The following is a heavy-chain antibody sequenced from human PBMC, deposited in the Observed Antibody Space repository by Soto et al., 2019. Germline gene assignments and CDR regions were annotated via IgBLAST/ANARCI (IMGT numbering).Heavy chain of an antibody. J-gene: IGHJ4*02. Sequence: WETLSLTCAVYGGSFSGYYWSWIRQPPGKGLEWIGEINHSGSTNYNPSLKSRVTISVDTSKNQFSLKLSSVTAADTAVYYCARGWATLTRSFDYWGQGTLVTVSS. CDR3: ARGWATLTRSFDY. V-gene: IGHV4-34*01. CDR2: INHSGST. CDR1: GGSFSGYY. D-gene: IGHD4-17*01.